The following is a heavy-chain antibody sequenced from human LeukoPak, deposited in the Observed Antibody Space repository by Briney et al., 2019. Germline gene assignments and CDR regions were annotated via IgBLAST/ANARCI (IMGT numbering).Heavy chain of an antibody. V-gene: IGHV5-51*01. D-gene: IGHD3-22*01. J-gene: IGHJ4*02. CDR3: ARHGPYCYDSSGYPGGC. CDR2: IYPGDSDT. CDR1: GYSFASYW. Sequence: GESLKISCKGSGYSFASYWIGWVRHMAGKRLELMGIIYPGDSDTRYSPSFQGHVTISADKSISTAYLQWSSLKASDTAMYYCARHGPYCYDSSGYPGGCWGQGTLVTVSS.